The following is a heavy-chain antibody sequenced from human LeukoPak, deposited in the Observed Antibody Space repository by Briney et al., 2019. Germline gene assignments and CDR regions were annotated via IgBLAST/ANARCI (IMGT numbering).Heavy chain of an antibody. D-gene: IGHD5-12*01. J-gene: IGHJ4*02. CDR1: GDSVSTNSVA. V-gene: IGHV6-1*01. CDR2: TYYRFKWYN. CDR3: ARDRGYVFDY. Sequence: SQTLSLSSALSGDSVSTNSVAWNCIRQSPPRGLEWLVSTYYRFKWYNNYAVSVESRITINPDTSNNPFSLHLHSLPPEDTAVYYCARDRGYVFDYWGQGTLVTVSS.